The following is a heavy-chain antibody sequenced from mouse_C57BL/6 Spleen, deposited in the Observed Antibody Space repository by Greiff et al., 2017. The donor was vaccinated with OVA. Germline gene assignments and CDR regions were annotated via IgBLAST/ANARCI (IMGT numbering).Heavy chain of an antibody. D-gene: IGHD2-4*01. Sequence: EVKLVESGGGLVKPGGSLKLSCAASGFTFSDYGMHWVRQAPEKGLEWVAYISSGSSTIYYADTLKGRCTISRDKAKNTLFLQMTSLRSEDTAMYYCARPYYDCEYFDVWGTGTTVTVAS. CDR1: GFTFSDYG. V-gene: IGHV5-17*01. CDR3: ARPYYDCEYFDV. CDR2: ISSGSSTI. J-gene: IGHJ1*03.